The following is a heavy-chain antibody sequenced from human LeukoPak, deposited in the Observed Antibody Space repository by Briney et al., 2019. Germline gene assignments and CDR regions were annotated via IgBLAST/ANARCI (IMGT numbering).Heavy chain of an antibody. J-gene: IGHJ6*02. CDR2: ISWDGGST. Sequence: GESLRLSCAASGFTFDDYTMHWVRQAPGKGLEWVSLISWDGGSTYYADSVKGRFTISRDNAKNSLYLQMNSLRAEDTALYYCAKASIAAAGKIPVAGGYGMDVWGQGTTVTVSS. CDR3: AKASIAAAGKIPVAGGYGMDV. CDR1: GFTFDDYT. V-gene: IGHV3-43*01. D-gene: IGHD6-13*01.